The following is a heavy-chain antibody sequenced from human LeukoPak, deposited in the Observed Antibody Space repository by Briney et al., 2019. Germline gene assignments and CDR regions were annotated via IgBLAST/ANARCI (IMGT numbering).Heavy chain of an antibody. CDR3: ARVAAAGNWFDP. V-gene: IGHV1-2*02. D-gene: IGHD6-13*01. CDR2: INPNSGGT. J-gene: IGHJ5*02. Sequence: ASVKVSCKASGYTFTGYYMHWVQQAPGQGLEWMGWINPNSGGTNYAQKFQGRVTMTRDTSISTAYMELSGLRSDDTAVYYCARVAAAGNWFDPWGQGTLVTVSS. CDR1: GYTFTGYY.